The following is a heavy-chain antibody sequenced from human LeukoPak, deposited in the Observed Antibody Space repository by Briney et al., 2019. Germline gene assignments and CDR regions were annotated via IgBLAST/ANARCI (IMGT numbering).Heavy chain of an antibody. CDR3: AKDILLRSGSNDAFDI. D-gene: IGHD3-10*01. CDR2: ISWNSGSI. J-gene: IGHJ3*02. CDR1: GFTFDDYA. V-gene: IGHV3-9*01. Sequence: GRSLRLSCAASGFTFDDYAMHWVRQAPGKGLEWVSGISWNSGSIGYADSVKGRFTISRDNAKNSLYLQMNSLRAEDTALYYCAKDILLRSGSNDAFDIWGQGTMVTVSS.